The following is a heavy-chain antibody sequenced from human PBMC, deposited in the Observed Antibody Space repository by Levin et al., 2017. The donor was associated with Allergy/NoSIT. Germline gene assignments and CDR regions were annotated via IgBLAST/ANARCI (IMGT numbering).Heavy chain of an antibody. CDR2: INHSGIT. D-gene: IGHD1-26*01. Sequence: PSETLSLTCAVSGGSLSGYYCSWIRHSPGKGLEGLGEINHSGITNYNPSLKSRVTVSLDTSKNQFSLKLTSVTAADTAVYYCARHDSGDFYRYWFFDLWGRGTLVTVSS. CDR3: ARHDSGDFYRYWFFDL. CDR1: GGSLSGYY. V-gene: IGHV4-34*01. J-gene: IGHJ2*01.